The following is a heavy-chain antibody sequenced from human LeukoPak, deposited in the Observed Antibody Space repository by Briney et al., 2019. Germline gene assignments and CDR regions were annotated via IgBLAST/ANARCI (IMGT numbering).Heavy chain of an antibody. D-gene: IGHD2/OR15-2a*01. CDR3: ARAHDTYLGHFDY. V-gene: IGHV1-8*01. J-gene: IGHJ4*02. Sequence: GASVKVSCKASGYTFTSYDINWVRQATGQGLEWMGWMNPNSGNTGYAQKFQGRVTMTTDTSTSTAYMELRSLRSDDTAVYYCARAHDTYLGHFDYWGQGTLVTVSS. CDR2: MNPNSGNT. CDR1: GYTFTSYD.